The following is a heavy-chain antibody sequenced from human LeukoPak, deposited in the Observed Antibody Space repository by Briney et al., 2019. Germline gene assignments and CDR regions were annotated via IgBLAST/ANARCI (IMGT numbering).Heavy chain of an antibody. CDR3: ARELAAAGTGDY. CDR2: ISSSSSYI. CDR1: GFTFSSYS. Sequence: GGSLRLSCAASGFTFSSYSMNWVRQAPGKGLEWVSSISSSSSYIYYADSVKGRFTISRDNAKNSLYLQMNSLRAEDTAVYYCARELAAAGTGDYWGQGTLVTVSS. J-gene: IGHJ4*02. D-gene: IGHD6-13*01. V-gene: IGHV3-21*01.